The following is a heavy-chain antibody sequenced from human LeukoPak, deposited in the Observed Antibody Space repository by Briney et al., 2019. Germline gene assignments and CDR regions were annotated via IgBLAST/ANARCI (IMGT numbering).Heavy chain of an antibody. CDR1: GFTFSSCG. D-gene: IGHD3-22*01. J-gene: IGHJ4*02. Sequence: PGRSLRLSCAASGFTFSSCGMHWVRQAPGKGLEWVAVIWCDGSNKYYADSVKGRFTISRDNSKNTLYLQMNSLRAEDTAVYYCAKDIYYYDSRGVNYFDYWGQGTLVTVSS. CDR2: IWCDGSNK. V-gene: IGHV3-33*06. CDR3: AKDIYYYDSRGVNYFDY.